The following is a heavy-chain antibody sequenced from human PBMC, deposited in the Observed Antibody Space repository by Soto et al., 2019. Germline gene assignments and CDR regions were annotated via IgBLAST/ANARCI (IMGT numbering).Heavy chain of an antibody. CDR1: GGTFSSYA. CDR2: IIPIFGTA. V-gene: IGHV1-69*01. D-gene: IGHD3-22*01. CDR3: AREARGYYDSSGYPSGAFDI. Sequence: QVQLVQSGAEVKKPGSSVKVSCKASGGTFSSYAISWVRQAPGQGLEWMGGIIPIFGTANYAQKFQGRVTITADESTSTADMELSSLRSEDTAVYYCAREARGYYDSSGYPSGAFDIWGQGTMVTVSS. J-gene: IGHJ3*02.